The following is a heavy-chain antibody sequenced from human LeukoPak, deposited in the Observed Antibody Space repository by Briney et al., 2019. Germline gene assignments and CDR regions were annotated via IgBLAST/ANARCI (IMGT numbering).Heavy chain of an antibody. D-gene: IGHD2-2*01. CDR2: ISSSSSYI. Sequence: GGSLRLSCAASGFTFSSYSMNWVRQAPGKGLEWVSSISSSSSYIYYADSVKGRFTISRDNAKNSLYLQMNSLRAEDTAVYYCARGLEDIVVVLAAIEPNNYGMDVWGQGTTVTVSS. CDR3: ARGLEDIVVVLAAIEPNNYGMDV. V-gene: IGHV3-21*01. CDR1: GFTFSSYS. J-gene: IGHJ6*02.